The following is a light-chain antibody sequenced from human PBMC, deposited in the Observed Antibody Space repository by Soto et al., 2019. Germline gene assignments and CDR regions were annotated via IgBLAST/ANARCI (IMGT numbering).Light chain of an antibody. J-gene: IGKJ4*01. V-gene: IGKV1-33*01. CDR1: QDISNY. CDR3: QQYDNLPLT. CDR2: DAS. Sequence: DIQMTQSPSSLSESVGDRVTITCQASQDISNYLNWYQQKPGKAPKLLIYDASNLETGVPSRFSGSGPWTDFTFTISSLQPEDIATYYCQQYDNLPLTFGGGTKVEIK.